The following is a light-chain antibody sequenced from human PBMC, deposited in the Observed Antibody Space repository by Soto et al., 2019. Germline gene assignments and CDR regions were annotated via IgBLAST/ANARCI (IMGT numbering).Light chain of an antibody. CDR1: SSDVGSYNL. CDR3: CSYAGSSTPPDV. CDR2: EGS. V-gene: IGLV2-23*01. Sequence: QSALTQPASVSGSPGQSITISCTGTSSDVGSYNLVSWYQHHPGKAPKLMIYEGSKRPSGVSNRFSGSKSGNTASLTISGLQAEDEADYYCCSYAGSSTPPDVFGTGTKVTVL. J-gene: IGLJ1*01.